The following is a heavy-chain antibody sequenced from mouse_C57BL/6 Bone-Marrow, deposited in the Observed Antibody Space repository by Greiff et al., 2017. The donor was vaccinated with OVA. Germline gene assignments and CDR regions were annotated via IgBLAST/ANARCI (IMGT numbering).Heavy chain of an antibody. Sequence: QVQLKESGPELVKPGASVKISCKASGYAFSSSWMNWVKQRPGKGLEWIGRLYPGDGDTNYNGKFKGKATLTADKSSSTAYRQRSSQTSEDSAVYFCARHEDGYYASYFDYWGQGTTLTVSS. V-gene: IGHV1-82*01. D-gene: IGHD2-3*01. J-gene: IGHJ2*01. CDR2: LYPGDGDT. CDR3: ARHEDGYYASYFDY. CDR1: GYAFSSSW.